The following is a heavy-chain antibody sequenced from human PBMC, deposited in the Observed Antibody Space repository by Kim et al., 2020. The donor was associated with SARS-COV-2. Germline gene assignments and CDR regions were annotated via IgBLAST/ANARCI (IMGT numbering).Heavy chain of an antibody. CDR3: ARGSSSSYGFDY. J-gene: IGHJ4*02. CDR1: GFTFSSYS. Sequence: GGSLRLSCAASGFTFSSYSMNWVRQAPGKGLEWVSSISSSSSYIYYADSVKGRFTISRDNAKNSLYLQMNSLRAEDTAVYYCARGSSSSYGFDYWGQGTLVTVSS. CDR2: ISSSSSYI. D-gene: IGHD6-6*01. V-gene: IGHV3-21*01.